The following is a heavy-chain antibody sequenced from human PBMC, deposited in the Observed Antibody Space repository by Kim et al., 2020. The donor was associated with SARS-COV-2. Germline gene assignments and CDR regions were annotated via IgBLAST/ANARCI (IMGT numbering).Heavy chain of an antibody. CDR2: ISYDGSNK. Sequence: GGSLRLSCAASGFTFSSYGMHWVRQAPGKGLEWVAVISYDGSNKYYADSVKGRFTISRDNSKNTLYLQMNSLRAEDTAVYYCAKAEGGIVATTPFNWGQGTLVTVSS. J-gene: IGHJ4*02. CDR3: AKAEGGIVATTPFN. V-gene: IGHV3-30*18. D-gene: IGHD5-12*01. CDR1: GFTFSSYG.